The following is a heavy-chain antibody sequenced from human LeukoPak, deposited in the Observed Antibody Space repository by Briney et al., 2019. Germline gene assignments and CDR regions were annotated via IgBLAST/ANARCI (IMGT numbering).Heavy chain of an antibody. CDR2: ISSTASDI. CDR3: TSKLGSSSSGY. J-gene: IGHJ4*02. Sequence: GGSLRLSCAASGFTFSSYGMNWVRRAPGKGLEWVSFISSTASDIYYADSVRGRFTISRDNAKNSLYLQMNSLRADDTAIYYCTSKLGSSSSGYWGQGTLVTVSS. D-gene: IGHD6-6*01. V-gene: IGHV3-21*01. CDR1: GFTFSSYG.